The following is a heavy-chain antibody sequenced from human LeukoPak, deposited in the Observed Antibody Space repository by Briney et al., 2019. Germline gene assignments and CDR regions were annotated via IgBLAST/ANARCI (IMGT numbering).Heavy chain of an antibody. Sequence: GGSLRLSCAASGFTFSNYAMSWVRQAPGKGLEWVSVISASGDSSYYADSVKGRFTISRDNAKNSLYLQMNSLRAEDTAVYYCARDSSSWSDFDYWGQGTLVTVSS. CDR2: ISASGDSS. D-gene: IGHD6-13*01. CDR3: ARDSSSWSDFDY. J-gene: IGHJ4*02. V-gene: IGHV3-23*01. CDR1: GFTFSNYA.